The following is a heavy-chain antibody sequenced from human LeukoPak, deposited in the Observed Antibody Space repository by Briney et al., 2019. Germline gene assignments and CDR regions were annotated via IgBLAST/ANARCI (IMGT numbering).Heavy chain of an antibody. CDR3: ARDLAGYCDSSAIYYFDY. CDR1: GGSISSYY. V-gene: IGHV4-4*07. CDR2: IYTSGST. Sequence: SETLSLTCTVSGGSISSYYWSWIRQPAGKGLEWIGRIYTSGSTNYNPSLKSRVTISVDKSKNQFSLKLSSVTAADTAVYYCARDLAGYCDSSAIYYFDYWGQGTLVTVSS. J-gene: IGHJ4*02. D-gene: IGHD3-22*01.